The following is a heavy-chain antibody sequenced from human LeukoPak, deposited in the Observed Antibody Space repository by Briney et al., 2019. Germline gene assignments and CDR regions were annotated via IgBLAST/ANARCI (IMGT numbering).Heavy chain of an antibody. D-gene: IGHD4-17*01. J-gene: IGHJ3*02. Sequence: ASVNVCRTASVYTFTGYDMHRVRQAPAQGLEWMWWINPNSGGTNYAQQFQGRVTMTRDTSISTAYMELSRLRSDDTAMYYCARVDTTTVTTYGAFDIWGQGTMVTVSS. CDR2: INPNSGGT. CDR1: VYTFTGYD. CDR3: ARVDTTTVTTYGAFDI. V-gene: IGHV1-2*02.